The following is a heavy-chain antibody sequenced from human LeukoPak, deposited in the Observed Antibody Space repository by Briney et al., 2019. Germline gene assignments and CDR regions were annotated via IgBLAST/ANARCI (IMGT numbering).Heavy chain of an antibody. CDR3: ARDQLRVPSITMVRGVIIMGAFDI. CDR2: IYYSGST. CDR1: GGSVSSGSYY. D-gene: IGHD3-10*01. V-gene: IGHV4-61*01. Sequence: PSETLSLTCTVSGGSVSSGSYYWSWIRQPPGKGLEWIGYIYYSGSTNYNPSLKSRVTISVDTSKNQFSLKLSSVTAADTAVYYCARDQLRVPSITMVRGVIIMGAFDIWSQGTMVTVSS. J-gene: IGHJ3*02.